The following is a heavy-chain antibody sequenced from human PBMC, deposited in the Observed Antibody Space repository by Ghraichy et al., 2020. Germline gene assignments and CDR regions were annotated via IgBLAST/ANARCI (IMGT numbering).Heavy chain of an antibody. CDR1: GFTVSSNY. V-gene: IGHV3-53*01. J-gene: IGHJ6*03. CDR3: ARESGYSYGPNYYYYMDV. D-gene: IGHD5-18*01. CDR2: IYSGGST. Sequence: GALRLSCAASGFTVSSNYMSWVRQAPGKGLEWVSVIYSGGSTYYADSVKGRFTISRDNSKNTLYLQMNSLRAEDTAVYYCARESGYSYGPNYYYYMDVWGKGTTVTVSS.